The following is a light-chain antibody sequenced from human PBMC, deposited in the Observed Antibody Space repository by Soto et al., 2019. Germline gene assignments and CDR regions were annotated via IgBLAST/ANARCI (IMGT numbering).Light chain of an antibody. CDR3: EHYHSSIT. V-gene: IGKV3-20*01. CDR2: GAS. CDR1: QSVSSNY. J-gene: IGKJ5*01. Sequence: EIVLTQSPDTLSLSPGESATLSFRASQSVSSNYLAWYQQKPGQAPRLLIYGASSRATGVPDRFSGSGSGTAFTLTISRLEPEDFAVFYCEHYHSSITFGQGTRLEI.